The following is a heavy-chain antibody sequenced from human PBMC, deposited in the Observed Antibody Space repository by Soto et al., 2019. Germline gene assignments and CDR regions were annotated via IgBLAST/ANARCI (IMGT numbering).Heavy chain of an antibody. J-gene: IGHJ3*02. CDR1: GFTFDDYA. CDR2: ISWNSGSI. Sequence: PGGSLRLSCAASGFTFDDYAMHWVRQAPGKGLEWVSGISWNSGSIGYADSVKGRFTISRDNAKNSLYLQMNSLRAEDTALYYCAKPAGDSWGDAFDIWGQGTMVTVSS. V-gene: IGHV3-9*01. D-gene: IGHD2-21*02. CDR3: AKPAGDSWGDAFDI.